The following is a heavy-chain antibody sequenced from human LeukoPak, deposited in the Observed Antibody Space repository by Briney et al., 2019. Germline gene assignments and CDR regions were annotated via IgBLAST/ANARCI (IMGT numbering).Heavy chain of an antibody. CDR2: ISNSGYT. D-gene: IGHD3-10*01. Sequence: GSLRLSCATSGFTFIDYAMSWVRQAPGKGLEWVSSISNSGYTYYAVSVKGRFTVSRDSSNNTVYLQMNSLRAEDTAMYYCAKDIRAVGTSVFEYWGQGTLVSVSS. V-gene: IGHV3-23*01. CDR1: GFTFIDYA. CDR3: AKDIRAVGTSVFEY. J-gene: IGHJ4*02.